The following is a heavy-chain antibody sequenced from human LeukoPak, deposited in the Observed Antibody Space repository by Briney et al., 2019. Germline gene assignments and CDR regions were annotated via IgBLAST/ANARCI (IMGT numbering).Heavy chain of an antibody. J-gene: IGHJ4*02. D-gene: IGHD3-22*01. CDR2: IYYRGST. CDR3: ARLSGYSSGHYYSDY. Sequence: SETLSLTCTVSGGSISSDYWSWIRQPPGKGLEWIGYIYYRGSTNYNPSLKSRVTISVDMSKNQFSLKLSSVTAADTAVYYCARLSGYSSGHYYSDYWGQGTLVTVSS. CDR1: GGSISSDY. V-gene: IGHV4-59*01.